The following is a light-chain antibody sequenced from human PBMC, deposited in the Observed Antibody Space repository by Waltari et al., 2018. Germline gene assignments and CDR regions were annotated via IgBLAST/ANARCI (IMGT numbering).Light chain of an antibody. CDR1: SSNIGGNY. V-gene: IGLV1-47*01. Sequence: QSVLTQPPSTSGTPGQRVTISCSGSSSNIGGNYVHWYQQLPGTAPKLPICRNKRRPSGAPDRFSGSKSGTSASLAIGGLRSEDEADYYGAAWDDSLSGYVLGIGTKIAVL. J-gene: IGLJ1*01. CDR3: AAWDDSLSGYV. CDR2: RNK.